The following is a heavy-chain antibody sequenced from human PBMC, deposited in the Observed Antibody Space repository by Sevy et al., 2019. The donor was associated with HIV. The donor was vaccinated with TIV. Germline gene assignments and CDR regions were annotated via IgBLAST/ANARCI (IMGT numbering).Heavy chain of an antibody. V-gene: IGHV3-11*01. J-gene: IGHJ6*02. CDR3: AGEVGYCSSTSCYNYYYYGMDV. CDR1: GFTFSDYY. D-gene: IGHD2-2*02. Sequence: GGSLRLSCAASGFTFSDYYMSWIRQAPGKGLEWVSYISSSGSTIYYADSVKGRFTISRDNAKNSLYLQMNSLRAEDTAVYYCAGEVGYCSSTSCYNYYYYGMDVWGQGTTVTVSS. CDR2: ISSSGSTI.